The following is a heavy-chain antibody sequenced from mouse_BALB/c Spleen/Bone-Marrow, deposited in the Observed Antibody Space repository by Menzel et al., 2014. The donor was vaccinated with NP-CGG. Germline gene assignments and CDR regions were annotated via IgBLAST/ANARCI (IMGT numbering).Heavy chain of an antibody. CDR2: IHPNSGNT. D-gene: IGHD4-1*01. CDR3: ALGLPYFDY. Sequence: QVQLQQSGSVLVRPGVSVKLSCKASSYTFTSSWMHWAKQRPGQGLEWIGEIHPNSGNTNYNEKFKGKATLTVDTSSSTAYVDLNSLTSEDSAVYYCALGLPYFDYWGQGTTLTVSS. CDR1: SYTFTSSW. J-gene: IGHJ2*01. V-gene: IGHV1S130*01.